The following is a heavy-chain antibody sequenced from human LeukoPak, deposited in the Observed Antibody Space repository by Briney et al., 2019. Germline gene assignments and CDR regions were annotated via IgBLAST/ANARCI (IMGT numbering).Heavy chain of an antibody. CDR1: GFTFSSYA. Sequence: GGSLRLSCAASGFTFSSYAMHWVRQAPGKGLEWVAVISYDGSNKYYADSVKGRFTISRDKSKNTLYLQMNSLRAEDTAVYYCAKEYGYTYGEFDYWGQGTLVTVSS. J-gene: IGHJ4*02. CDR2: ISYDGSNK. V-gene: IGHV3-30*04. CDR3: AKEYGYTYGEFDY. D-gene: IGHD5-18*01.